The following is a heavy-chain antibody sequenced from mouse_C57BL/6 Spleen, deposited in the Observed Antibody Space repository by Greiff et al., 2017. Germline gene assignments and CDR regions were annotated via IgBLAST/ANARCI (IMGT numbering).Heavy chain of an antibody. CDR2: ISYSGST. V-gene: IGHV3-1*01. D-gene: IGHD2-5*01. J-gene: IGHJ3*01. Sequence: EVQVVESGPGMVKPSQSLSLTCTVTGYSITSGYDWHWIRHFPGNKLEWMGYISYSGSTNYNPSLKSRISITHDTSKNHFFLKLNSVTTEDTATYYCARDYSNYGFAYWGQGTLVTVSA. CDR3: ARDYSNYGFAY. CDR1: GYSITSGYD.